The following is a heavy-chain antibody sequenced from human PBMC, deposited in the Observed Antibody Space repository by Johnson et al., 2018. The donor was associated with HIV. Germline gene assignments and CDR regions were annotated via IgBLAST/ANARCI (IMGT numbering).Heavy chain of an antibody. J-gene: IGHJ3*02. D-gene: IGHD3-16*01. CDR3: ARGGSDAFDI. Sequence: QVQLVESGGGVVQPGRSLRLSCAASGFTFSSYAMHWVRQAPAKGLEWVAVISYDGSDKDYADSVKGRFTISRDNAKNSLSLQINSLRDDDTAVYYCARGGSDAFDIWGQGTMVTVSS. CDR1: GFTFSSYA. CDR2: ISYDGSDK. V-gene: IGHV3-30*04.